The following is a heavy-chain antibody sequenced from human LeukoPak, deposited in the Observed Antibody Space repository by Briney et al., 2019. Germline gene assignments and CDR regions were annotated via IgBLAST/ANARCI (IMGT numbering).Heavy chain of an antibody. V-gene: IGHV4-38-2*02. CDR2: IYHGGST. D-gene: IGHD3-10*01. J-gene: IGHJ4*02. CDR1: GYSISSGYY. CDR3: ARHQNVRYYYGSGGRNRGAFDY. Sequence: SETLSLTCTVSGYSISSGYYWGWIRQSPGKGLEWIGSIYHGGSTYYNPSLRSRVIVSVDTSKNHFSLKMSSVTAADTAVYYCARHQNVRYYYGSGGRNRGAFDYWGQGTLVTVSS.